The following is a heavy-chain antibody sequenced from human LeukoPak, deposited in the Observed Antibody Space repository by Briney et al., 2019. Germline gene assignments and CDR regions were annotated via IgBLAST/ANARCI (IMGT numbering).Heavy chain of an antibody. J-gene: IGHJ4*02. CDR1: GFTFSSYG. CDR2: ISYDGSNK. Sequence: GGSLRLSCAASGFTFSSYGMHWVRQAPGKGLEWVAVISYDGSNKYYADSVKGRFTISRDNADNSLYLQMNSLRPEDTAVYYCARERPYYGSRTYSASFDYWGQGTLVTVSS. CDR3: ARERPYYGSRTYSASFDY. V-gene: IGHV3-30*03. D-gene: IGHD3-10*01.